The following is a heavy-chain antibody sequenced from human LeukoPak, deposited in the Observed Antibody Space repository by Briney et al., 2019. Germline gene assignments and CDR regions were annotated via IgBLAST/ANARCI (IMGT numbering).Heavy chain of an antibody. Sequence: SQTLSLTCTVSGGSISSGSYYWSWIRQPAGKGLEWIGRIYTSGSTNYNPSLKSRVTMSVDTSKNQFSLKLSSVTAADTAVYYCARDGYSSGWYFDYWGQGTLVTVSS. V-gene: IGHV4-61*02. CDR3: ARDGYSSGWYFDY. CDR1: GGSISSGSYY. CDR2: IYTSGST. J-gene: IGHJ4*02. D-gene: IGHD6-19*01.